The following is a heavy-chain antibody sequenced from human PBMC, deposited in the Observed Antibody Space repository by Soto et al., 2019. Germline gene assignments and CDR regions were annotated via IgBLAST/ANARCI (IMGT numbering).Heavy chain of an antibody. Sequence: GSLRLSCAASGFTFSSYAMHWVRQAPGKGLEWVAVISYDGSNKYYADSVKGRFTISRDNSKNTLYLQMNSLRAEDTAVYYCARDLIVVVITDSHYGMYVWGQGTTVTVSS. D-gene: IGHD3-22*01. CDR2: ISYDGSNK. CDR3: ARDLIVVVITDSHYGMYV. V-gene: IGHV3-30-3*01. CDR1: GFTFSSYA. J-gene: IGHJ6*02.